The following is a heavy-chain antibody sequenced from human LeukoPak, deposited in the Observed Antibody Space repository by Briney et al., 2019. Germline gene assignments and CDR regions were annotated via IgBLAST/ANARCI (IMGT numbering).Heavy chain of an antibody. CDR3: ARGGDDSSP. V-gene: IGHV4-30-2*01. CDR1: GGSISSGGYS. CDR2: IYHSGST. D-gene: IGHD3-22*01. Sequence: ASETLSLTCTVSGGSISSGGYSWSWIRQPPGKGLEWIGYIYHSGSTYYNPSLKSRVTISVDRSKNQFSLKLSSVTAADTAVYYCARGGDDSSPWGQGTLVTVSS. J-gene: IGHJ5*02.